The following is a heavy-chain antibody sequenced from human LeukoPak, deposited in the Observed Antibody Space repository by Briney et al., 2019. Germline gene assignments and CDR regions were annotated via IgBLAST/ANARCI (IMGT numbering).Heavy chain of an antibody. CDR1: GGSISSSYYY. Sequence: PSETLSLTCTVSGGSISSSYYYWSWIRQPPGKGLEWIGEINHSGSTNYNPSLKSRVTISVDTSKNQFSLKLSSVTAADTAVYYCAGYCSGGSCYSGAFDIWGQGTMVTVSS. D-gene: IGHD2-15*01. J-gene: IGHJ3*02. CDR3: AGYCSGGSCYSGAFDI. CDR2: INHSGST. V-gene: IGHV4-39*07.